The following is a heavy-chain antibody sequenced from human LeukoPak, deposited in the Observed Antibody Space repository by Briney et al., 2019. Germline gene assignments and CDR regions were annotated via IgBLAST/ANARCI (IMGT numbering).Heavy chain of an antibody. J-gene: IGHJ6*03. CDR3: ARGELVPAASYYYYYYMDV. V-gene: IGHV1-8*01. CDR1: GYTFTNFD. D-gene: IGHD2-2*01. Sequence: ASVKVSCKASGYTFTNFDINWVRQATGQGLEWMGWMNPNSGNTGYAQKFQGKVTMTRDTSIGTAYMELSSLRSEDTAVYYCARGELVPAASYYYYYYMDVWGKGTTVTISS. CDR2: MNPNSGNT.